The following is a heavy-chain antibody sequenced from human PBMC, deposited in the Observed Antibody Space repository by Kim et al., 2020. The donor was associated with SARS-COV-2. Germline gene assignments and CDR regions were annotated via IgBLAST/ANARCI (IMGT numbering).Heavy chain of an antibody. V-gene: IGHV1-69*13. Sequence: SVKVSCKASGGTFSSYAISWVRQAPGQGLEWMGGIIPIFGTANYAQKFQGRVTITADESTSTAYMELSSLRSEDTAVYYCATPFRTIFGAGGFDYWGQGTLVTVSS. CDR3: ATPFRTIFGAGGFDY. J-gene: IGHJ4*02. D-gene: IGHD3-3*01. CDR2: IIPIFGTA. CDR1: GGTFSSYA.